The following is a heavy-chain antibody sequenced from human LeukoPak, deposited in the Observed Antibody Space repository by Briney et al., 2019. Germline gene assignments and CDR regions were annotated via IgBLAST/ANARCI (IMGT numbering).Heavy chain of an antibody. Sequence: PSETLSLTCAVYGGSFSGYYWSWIRQPPGKGLEWIGYIYYSGSTNYNPSLKSRVTISVDTSKNQFSLKLSSVTAADTAVYYCARDHLGYCSGGSCWPDAFDIWGQGTMVTVSS. CDR2: IYYSGST. CDR1: GGSFSGYY. CDR3: ARDHLGYCSGGSCWPDAFDI. J-gene: IGHJ3*02. D-gene: IGHD2-15*01. V-gene: IGHV4-59*01.